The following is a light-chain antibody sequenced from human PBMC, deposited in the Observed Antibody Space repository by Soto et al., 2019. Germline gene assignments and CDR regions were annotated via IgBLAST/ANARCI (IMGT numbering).Light chain of an antibody. V-gene: IGKV3-20*01. CDR3: QQFGDSLT. J-gene: IGKJ3*01. CDR1: QSVSSTY. CDR2: GAT. Sequence: SMLTQSPGTLSMSPGGAATLACRASQSVSSTYLVWYQQKPGQAPRLLIYGATSRASGIPDRFSGSGSGTDFTLTISRLEPEDFAVYYCQQFGDSLTFGPGTKVDIK.